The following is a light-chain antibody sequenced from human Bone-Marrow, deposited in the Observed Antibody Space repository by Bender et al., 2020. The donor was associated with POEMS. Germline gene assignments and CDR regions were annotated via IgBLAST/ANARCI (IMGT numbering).Light chain of an antibody. CDR2: NDD. CDR1: FSNIGRNY. CDR3: SAWDDSLSGWV. Sequence: QSALTQPPSVSGTPGQGVTISCSGSFSNIGRNYIYWYQQFAGKAPKLLIYNDDRRPSGIPDRFSPSKSGTSASLAISELQSEDEALYYCSAWDDSLSGWVFGGGTKLTVL. V-gene: IGLV1-47*02. J-gene: IGLJ3*02.